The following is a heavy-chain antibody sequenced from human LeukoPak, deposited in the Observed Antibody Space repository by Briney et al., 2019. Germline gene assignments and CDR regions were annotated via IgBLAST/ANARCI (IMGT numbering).Heavy chain of an antibody. Sequence: SETLSLTCTVSGGSISNGEHYWSWIRQTPGKGLEWIGYIYYSGNDYYNPSLKNRATISLHMSKTQFSLKLSSVTAADTAVYYCARDGQYCSGGSCYSVPDYWGQGTLVTVFS. V-gene: IGHV4-31*03. CDR3: ARDGQYCSGGSCYSVPDY. CDR1: GGSISNGEHY. J-gene: IGHJ4*02. D-gene: IGHD2-15*01. CDR2: IYYSGND.